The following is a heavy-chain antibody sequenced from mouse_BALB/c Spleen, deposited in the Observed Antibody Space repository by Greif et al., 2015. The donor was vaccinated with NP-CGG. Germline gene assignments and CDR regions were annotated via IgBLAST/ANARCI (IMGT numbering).Heavy chain of an antibody. D-gene: IGHD1-1*01. CDR1: GFTFTDYY. V-gene: IGHV7-3*02. J-gene: IGHJ4*01. CDR3: ARDMGSSYRYAMDY. Sequence: EVQVVESGGGLVQPGGSLRLSCATSGFTFTDYYMSWVRQPPGKALEWLGFIRNKANGYTTEYSASVKGRFTISRDNSQSILYLQMNTLRAEDSATYYCARDMGSSYRYAMDYWGQGTSVTVSS. CDR2: IRNKANGYTT.